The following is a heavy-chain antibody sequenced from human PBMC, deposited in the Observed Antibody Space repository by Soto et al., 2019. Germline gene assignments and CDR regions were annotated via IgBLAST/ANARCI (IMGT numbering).Heavy chain of an antibody. CDR2: INPSGGST. D-gene: IGHD3-22*01. V-gene: IGHV1-46*01. CDR1: GYTFTSYY. CDR3: ARGYHSSGFPPLVDY. Sequence: ASVKVSCKASGYTFTSYYMHWVRQAPGQGLEWMGIINPSGGSTSYAQKFQGRVTMTRDTSTSTVYMGLSSLRSEDTAVYYCARGYHSSGFPPLVDYWGQGTLVTVSS. J-gene: IGHJ4*02.